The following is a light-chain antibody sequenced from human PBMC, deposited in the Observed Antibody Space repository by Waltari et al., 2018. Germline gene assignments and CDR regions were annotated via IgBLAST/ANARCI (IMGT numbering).Light chain of an antibody. CDR3: LLSSNGGRV. CDR1: PGAVTRGHS. J-gene: IGLJ3*02. CDR2: EIN. V-gene: IGLV7-46*01. Sequence: QAVVTQEASLTVSPGGTVTLTCGSSPGAVTRGHSPSWFHQKPGQAPRTLIYEINKKPSWTPARFSGSLLGGKAALTLSGAQPEDEADYYCLLSSNGGRVFGGGTKLTVL.